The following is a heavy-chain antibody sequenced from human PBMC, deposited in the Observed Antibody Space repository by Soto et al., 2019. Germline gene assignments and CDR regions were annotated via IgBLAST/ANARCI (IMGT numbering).Heavy chain of an antibody. D-gene: IGHD3-10*01. V-gene: IGHV4-59*01. Sequence: PSETLSLTCTVSGGSISSYDWSWIRQPPGKGLEWIGYIYYSGSTYYNPSLKSRVTISVDTSKNQFSLKLSSVTAADTAVYYCARVWGGAFDFWGQGTMVTVSS. CDR1: GGSISSYD. J-gene: IGHJ3*01. CDR3: ARVWGGAFDF. CDR2: IYYSGST.